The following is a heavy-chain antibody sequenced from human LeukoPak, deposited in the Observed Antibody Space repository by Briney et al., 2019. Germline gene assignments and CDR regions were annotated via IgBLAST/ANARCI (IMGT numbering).Heavy chain of an antibody. CDR3: ARPVVGVVVTDDDFDI. J-gene: IGHJ3*02. D-gene: IGHD2-15*01. CDR1: GYTFINHD. CDR2: MNPNSGNT. V-gene: IGHV1-8*03. Sequence: GASVKVSCKGYGYTFINHDIDWVRQAAGQGLEWMGWMNPNSGNTGYAQKFQGRVTFTRNTSLNTAYMELDSLTSDDTAVYYCARPVVGVVVTDDDFDIWGQGTRVTVSS.